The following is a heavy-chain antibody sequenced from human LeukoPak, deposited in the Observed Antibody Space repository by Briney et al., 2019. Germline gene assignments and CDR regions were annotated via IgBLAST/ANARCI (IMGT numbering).Heavy chain of an antibody. CDR2: ISWNSGSI. CDR3: AKDMTAAAGPYYFDY. CDR1: GFTFDDYA. Sequence: PGRSLRLSCAASGFTFDDYAMHWVRQAPGKGLEWVSGISWNSGSIGYADSVKGRFTISRDNAKNSLYLQMNSLRAEDTALYYCAKDMTAAAGPYYFDYWGQGTLVTVSS. V-gene: IGHV3-9*01. J-gene: IGHJ4*02. D-gene: IGHD6-13*01.